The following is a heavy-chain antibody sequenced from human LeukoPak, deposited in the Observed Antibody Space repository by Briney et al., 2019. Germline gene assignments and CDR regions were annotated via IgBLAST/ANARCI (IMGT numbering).Heavy chain of an antibody. D-gene: IGHD3-22*01. CDR1: GGSISSSSYY. V-gene: IGHV4-39*01. CDR2: IYYSGST. CDR3: ARLHYDVLYFDY. J-gene: IGHJ4*02. Sequence: SETLSLTCTVSGGSISSSSYYWGWIRQPPGKGLEWIGSIYYSGSTYYNPSLESRVTISVDTSKNQLSLKLSSVTAADTAVYYCARLHYDVLYFDYWGQGTLVTVSS.